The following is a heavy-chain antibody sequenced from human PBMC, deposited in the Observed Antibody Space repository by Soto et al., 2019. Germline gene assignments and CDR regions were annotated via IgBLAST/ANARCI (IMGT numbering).Heavy chain of an antibody. V-gene: IGHV3-23*01. D-gene: IGHD5-18*01. CDR2: ISGSGGST. CDR1: GFTFSSYA. J-gene: IGHJ6*03. Sequence: GGSLRLSCAASGFTFSSYAMSWVRQAPGKGLEWVSAISGSGGSTYYADSVKGRFTISRDNSKNTLYLQMNSLRAEDTAVYYCANARGYSYGSGPYYMDVWGKGTTVTVSS. CDR3: ANARGYSYGSGPYYMDV.